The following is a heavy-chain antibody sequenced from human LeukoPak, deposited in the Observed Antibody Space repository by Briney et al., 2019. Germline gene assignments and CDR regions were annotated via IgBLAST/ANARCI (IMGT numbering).Heavy chain of an antibody. Sequence: SESLSLTRPVSGGSITSYYWGWIRQPAGKGLEWIWCIYTSGRTNYNPSLKSRVTMSVDTSKNQFSLKLSTVTAADTAVYYCARDLGLWLQGSWFDPWGQGTLVTVSS. CDR1: GGSITSYY. V-gene: IGHV4-4*07. J-gene: IGHJ5*02. D-gene: IGHD5-18*01. CDR3: ARDLGLWLQGSWFDP. CDR2: IYTSGRT.